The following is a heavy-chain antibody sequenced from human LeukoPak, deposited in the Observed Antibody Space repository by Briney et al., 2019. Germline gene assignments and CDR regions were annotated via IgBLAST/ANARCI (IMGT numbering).Heavy chain of an antibody. V-gene: IGHV3-48*01. Sequence: PGGSLRLSCAGSGFTFSSYSMNWVRQAPGKGLEWVSYISSSSGSIYYADSVKGRFTISRDNAKNSLYLQMSSLRAEDTAVYYCARGSGRYLATDGFDIWGHGTMVTVSS. D-gene: IGHD1-26*01. CDR1: GFTFSSYS. CDR2: ISSSSGSI. CDR3: ARGSGRYLATDGFDI. J-gene: IGHJ3*02.